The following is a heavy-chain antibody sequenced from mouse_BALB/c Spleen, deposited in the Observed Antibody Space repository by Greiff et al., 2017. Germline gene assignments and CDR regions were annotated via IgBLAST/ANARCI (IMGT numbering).Heavy chain of an antibody. CDR2: ISSGSSTI. CDR3: ARYPQFAY. J-gene: IGHJ3*01. Sequence: EVKLVESGGGLVQPGGSRKLSCAASGFTFSSFGMHWVRQAPEKGLEWVAYISSGSSTIYYADTVKGRFTISRDNPTNTLFLQMTSLRSEDTAMYYCARYPQFAYWGQGTLVTVSA. V-gene: IGHV5-17*02. CDR1: GFTFSSFG.